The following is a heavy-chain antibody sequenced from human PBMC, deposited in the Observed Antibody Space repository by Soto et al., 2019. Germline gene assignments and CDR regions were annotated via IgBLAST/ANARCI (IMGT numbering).Heavy chain of an antibody. CDR3: VSQRTTVPTQAYFDY. CDR2: VYYRGRS. J-gene: IGHJ4*02. Sequence: SETLSLTCTASGGSVTNSSYYWGWIRQSPGKGLEWIGSVYYRGRSYSKSSVKSRVTISVDTSKNRFSLSLNSVTASDTAVYFCVSQRTTVPTQAYFDYWGPGALVTVSS. CDR1: GGSVTNSSYY. D-gene: IGHD4-17*01. V-gene: IGHV4-39*01.